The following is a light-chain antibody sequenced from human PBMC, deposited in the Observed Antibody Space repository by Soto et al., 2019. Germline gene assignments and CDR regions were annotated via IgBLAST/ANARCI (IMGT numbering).Light chain of an antibody. J-gene: IGKJ1*01. Sequence: IVMTQSPASLSVSPGERATLSCRASQSVSKNYLAWYQQKPGQAPRLLIYGASNRATGIPDRFSGIGSGTDFTLTISRMAPEDFAVYDCQQYGSPGTFGQGTKVDNK. V-gene: IGKV3-20*01. CDR3: QQYGSPGT. CDR1: QSVSKNY. CDR2: GAS.